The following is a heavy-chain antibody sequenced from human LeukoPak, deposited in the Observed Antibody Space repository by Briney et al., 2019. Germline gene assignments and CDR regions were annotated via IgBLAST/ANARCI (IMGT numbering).Heavy chain of an antibody. D-gene: IGHD5-24*01. CDR1: GGSISSSSYY. CDR2: IYYSGST. V-gene: IGHV4-39*07. J-gene: IGHJ3*02. Sequence: PSETLSLTCTVSGGSISSSSYYWGWIRQPPGKGLEGIGSIYYSGSTYYDPSLKSRVTISVDTSKNQFSLKLSSVTAADTAVYYCARCGGDGYNDAFDIWGQGTMVTVSS. CDR3: ARCGGDGYNDAFDI.